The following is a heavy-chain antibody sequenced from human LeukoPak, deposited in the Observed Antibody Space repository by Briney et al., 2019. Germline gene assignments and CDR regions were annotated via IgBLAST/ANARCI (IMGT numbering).Heavy chain of an antibody. CDR1: GGTFSSYA. J-gene: IGHJ4*02. V-gene: IGHV1-69*13. D-gene: IGHD2-15*01. CDR3: ASSRDIVVVVAATRAFDY. Sequence: VASVKVSCKASGGTFSSYAISWVRQAPGRGLEWMGGIIPIFGTANYAQKFQGRVTITADESTSTAYMELSSLRSEDTAVYYCASSRDIVVVVAATRAFDYWGQGTLVTVSS. CDR2: IIPIFGTA.